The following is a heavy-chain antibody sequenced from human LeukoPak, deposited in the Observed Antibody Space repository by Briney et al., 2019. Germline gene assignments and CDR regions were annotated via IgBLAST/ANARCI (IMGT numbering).Heavy chain of an antibody. CDR1: GFLVSSYS. D-gene: IGHD6-19*01. J-gene: IGHJ1*01. CDR3: ARVDSGSACAS. Sequence: QAGGSLRLSCAASGFLVSSYSMHWVRQAPGKGLEFVSAISKNGENTYYANSVKGRFTISRDISKNTLYLQMGSLRPDDMAVYYCARVDSGSACASWGQGILVTVSS. CDR2: ISKNGENT. V-gene: IGHV3-64*01.